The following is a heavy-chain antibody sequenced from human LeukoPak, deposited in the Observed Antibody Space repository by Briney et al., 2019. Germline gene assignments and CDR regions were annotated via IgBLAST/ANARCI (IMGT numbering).Heavy chain of an antibody. CDR1: GASFSDTTYY. Sequence: SETLSLTCTVSGASFSDTTYYWAWFRQPPGKGLEWIASIYFSETKYNPSLKSRITISGDTSKNQFSLKLTPVTATDTAVYYCASPSKLVLSRGAFDIWGQGTMVTVSA. CDR3: ASPSKLVLSRGAFDI. V-gene: IGHV4-39*01. J-gene: IGHJ3*02. D-gene: IGHD3-10*01. CDR2: IYFSET.